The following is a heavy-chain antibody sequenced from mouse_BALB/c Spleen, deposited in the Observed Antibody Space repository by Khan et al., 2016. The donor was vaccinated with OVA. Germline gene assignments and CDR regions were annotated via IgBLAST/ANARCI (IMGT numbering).Heavy chain of an antibody. D-gene: IGHD1-1*01. CDR3: ARRGLRWDFDY. J-gene: IGHJ2*01. Sequence: QVQLHQSGAELAKPGASVKMSCKASGYTFINYWILWVKQRPGQGLEWIGYINPSTGYTEYNQNFKDKATLTSDKSSSTAYMQLSRLTSEDSAVYYCARRGLRWDFDYWGQGTTLTVSS. CDR2: INPSTGYT. CDR1: GYTFINYW. V-gene: IGHV1-7*01.